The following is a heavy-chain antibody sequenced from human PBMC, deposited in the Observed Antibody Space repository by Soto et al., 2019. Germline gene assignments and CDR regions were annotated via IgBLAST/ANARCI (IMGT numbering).Heavy chain of an antibody. CDR1: GLSITDSEMG. J-gene: IGHJ5*02. D-gene: IGHD6-19*01. Sequence: QVTLKESGPVLVKPTETLTLRCTVSGLSITDSEMGVSWIRQPPGPPLEWLAHIDSSGEKSYRTFLKSRLAISKDTSKSQIVLTMTNMDPADTATYYCARRHLAVAVSPWFDPGGQGIPVTVSS. CDR3: ARRHLAVAVSPWFDP. V-gene: IGHV2-26*01. CDR2: IDSSGEK.